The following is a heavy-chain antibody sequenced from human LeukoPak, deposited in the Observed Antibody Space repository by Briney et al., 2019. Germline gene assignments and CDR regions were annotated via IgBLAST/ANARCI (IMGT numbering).Heavy chain of an antibody. D-gene: IGHD3-10*01. CDR1: GCTINRYN. CDR3: ARTTMVRGTYYMDV. V-gene: IGHV4-59*01. J-gene: IGHJ6*03. CDR2: IYYYWST. Sequence: PSETLTLTCTASGCTINRYNAKCTRQPPRKGLECNGYIYYYWSTNYNTSLKSRVTISVDTSKNQFSLKRSSVTAADTAVYYCARTTMVRGTYYMDVWGKGTTVTISS.